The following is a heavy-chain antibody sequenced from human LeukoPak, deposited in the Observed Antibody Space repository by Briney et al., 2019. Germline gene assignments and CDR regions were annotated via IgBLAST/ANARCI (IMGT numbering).Heavy chain of an antibody. CDR3: AKDQPEAYFDY. J-gene: IGHJ4*02. CDR2: IRTDGSID. D-gene: IGHD1-14*01. Sequence: GGSLRLSCVASGFNFGPYWMSWVRQAPGKGLEWVAFIRTDGSIDYYADAVRGRFTISRDNAKNTLYLQMNSLRAEDAALYYCAKDQPEAYFDYWGQGTLVTVSS. CDR1: GFNFGPYW. V-gene: IGHV3-30*02.